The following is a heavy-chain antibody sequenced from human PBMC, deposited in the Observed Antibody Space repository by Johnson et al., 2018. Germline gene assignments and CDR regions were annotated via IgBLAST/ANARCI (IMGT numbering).Heavy chain of an antibody. D-gene: IGHD5-18*01. CDR3: ARAENTAPRDGMDV. V-gene: IGHV4-34*01. CDR1: GGSFSDYY. J-gene: IGHJ6*02. Sequence: QVQLQQWGAGLLKPSETLSLTCAVYGGSFSDYYWSWIRQPPGKGLEWIGEINYSASTNYNPSLKSRVTISVDTSKNQFSLKLSSGIAADTAGYYCARAENTAPRDGMDVWGQGTTVTVSS. CDR2: INYSAST.